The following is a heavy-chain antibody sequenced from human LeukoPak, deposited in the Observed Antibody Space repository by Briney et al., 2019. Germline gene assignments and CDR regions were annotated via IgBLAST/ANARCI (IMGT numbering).Heavy chain of an antibody. Sequence: KSSEPLSLTCTVSGGSINSCYWSWIRKPPGEGLEYIGYIYYCGNTSYNPSLKIRIHVSINTSKNQFAFKMKSFNAPDTAVLYRSAGPWYSSGDYPSFDYWGQGTLVTVSS. CDR2: IYYCGNT. V-gene: IGHV4-59*01. J-gene: IGHJ4*02. D-gene: IGHD3-22*01. CDR3: SAGPWYSSGDYPSFDY. CDR1: GGSINSCY.